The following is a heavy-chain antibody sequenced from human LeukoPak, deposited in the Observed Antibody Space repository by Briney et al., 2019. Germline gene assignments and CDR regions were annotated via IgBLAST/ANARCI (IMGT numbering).Heavy chain of an antibody. V-gene: IGHV3-21*01. CDR2: ISSSSSYI. CDR3: ASCTTGEDY. J-gene: IGHJ4*02. D-gene: IGHD7-27*01. CDR1: GFTFSSYS. Sequence: GGSLRLSCAASGFTFSSYSMNWVSQAPGKGLEWVSSISSSSSYIYYADSVKGRFTISRDNAKNSLYLQMNSLRAEDTAVYYCASCTTGEDYWGQGTLVTVSS.